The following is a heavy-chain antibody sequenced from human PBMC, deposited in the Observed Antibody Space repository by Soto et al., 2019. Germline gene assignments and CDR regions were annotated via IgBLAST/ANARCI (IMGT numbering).Heavy chain of an antibody. CDR2: ISSSSSYI. D-gene: IGHD2-15*01. CDR1: GFTFSSYS. Sequence: PGGSLRLSCAASGFTFSSYSMNWVRQAPGKGLEWVSSISSSSSYIYYADSVKGRFTISRDNAKNSLYLQMNSLRAEDTAVYYCARSPPPDGYSDAGRWFDPWGQGTLVTVSS. V-gene: IGHV3-21*01. J-gene: IGHJ5*02. CDR3: ARSPPPDGYSDAGRWFDP.